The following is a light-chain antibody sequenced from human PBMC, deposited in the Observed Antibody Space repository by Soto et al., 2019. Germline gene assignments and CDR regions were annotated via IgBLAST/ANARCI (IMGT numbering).Light chain of an antibody. CDR2: GAS. Sequence: EIVLTQFPATLSVSPGETVTLSCRASQSVSSYLAWYQQKPGQAPRLIIYGASKKAGGVPDRFGGSGSGTEFTLTISSLQSEDSAVYYCQQYDNWPPRLTFGGGTKVEIK. CDR3: QQYDNWPPRLT. CDR1: QSVSSY. V-gene: IGKV3D-15*01. J-gene: IGKJ4*01.